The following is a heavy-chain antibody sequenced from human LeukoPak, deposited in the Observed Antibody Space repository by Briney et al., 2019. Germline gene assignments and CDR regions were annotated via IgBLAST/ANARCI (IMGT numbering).Heavy chain of an antibody. Sequence: SETLSLTCTVSGYSISSGYYWGWIRPPPGKGLEWIGSIYHSGSTYYNPSLKSRVTISVDTSKNQFSLKLSSVTAADTAVYYCARAMVRGAFINYWGQGTLVTVSS. D-gene: IGHD3-10*01. J-gene: IGHJ4*02. V-gene: IGHV4-38-2*02. CDR2: IYHSGST. CDR3: ARAMVRGAFINY. CDR1: GYSISSGYY.